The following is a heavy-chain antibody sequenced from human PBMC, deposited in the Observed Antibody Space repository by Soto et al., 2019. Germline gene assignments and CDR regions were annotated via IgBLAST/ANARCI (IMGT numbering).Heavy chain of an antibody. CDR3: ARRSSSSPSDPFY. CDR2: IYYSGST. Sequence: PSETLSLTCTVSGGSISSSSYYWGWIRQPPGKGLEWIGSIYYSGSTYYNPSLKSRVTISVDTSKNQFSLKLSSVTAADTAVYYCARRSSSSPSDPFYWGQGTLVTVSS. V-gene: IGHV4-39*01. J-gene: IGHJ4*02. CDR1: GGSISSSSYY. D-gene: IGHD6-6*01.